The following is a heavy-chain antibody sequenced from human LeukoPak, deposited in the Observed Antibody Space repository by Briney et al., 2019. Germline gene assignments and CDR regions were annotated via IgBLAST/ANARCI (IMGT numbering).Heavy chain of an antibody. CDR3: ARGRYTAMVTGLDY. Sequence: GRSLRLSCAASGFTFSSYGMHWVRQAPGKGLEWVAVISYDGSNKYYADSVKGRFTISRDNSKNTLYLQMNSLRAEDTAVYYCARGRYTAMVTGLDYWGQGTLVTVSS. D-gene: IGHD5-18*01. CDR1: GFTFSSYG. CDR2: ISYDGSNK. J-gene: IGHJ4*02. V-gene: IGHV3-30*03.